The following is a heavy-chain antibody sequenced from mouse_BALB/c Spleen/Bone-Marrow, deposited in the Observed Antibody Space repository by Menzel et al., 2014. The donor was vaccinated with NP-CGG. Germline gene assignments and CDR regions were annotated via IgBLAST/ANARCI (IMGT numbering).Heavy chain of an antibody. CDR2: IDPANGNT. CDR1: GFNIKDTY. V-gene: IGHV14-3*02. Sequence: EVMLVESGAELVKPGASVKLSCTASGFNIKDTYMHWVKQRPEQGLEWIGRIDPANGNTKYDPEFQGKATITADTSSNTACLQLSSLTSEDTAVYYCANYDYGWYFDVWGAGTTVTVSS. D-gene: IGHD2-4*01. CDR3: ANYDYGWYFDV. J-gene: IGHJ1*01.